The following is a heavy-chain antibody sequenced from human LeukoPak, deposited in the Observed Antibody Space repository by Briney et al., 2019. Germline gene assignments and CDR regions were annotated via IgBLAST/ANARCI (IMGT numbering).Heavy chain of an antibody. D-gene: IGHD3-22*01. CDR3: ARGGGPSIGWFDP. CDR1: GYTFTGYY. CDR2: INPNSGGT. V-gene: IGHV1-2*02. Sequence: GASVKVSCKASGYTFTGYYMHWVRQAPGQVLEWMGWINPNSGGTNYAQKFQGGVTMTRDTSISTAYMELSRLRSDDTAVYYCARGGGPSIGWFDPWGQGTLVTVSS. J-gene: IGHJ5*02.